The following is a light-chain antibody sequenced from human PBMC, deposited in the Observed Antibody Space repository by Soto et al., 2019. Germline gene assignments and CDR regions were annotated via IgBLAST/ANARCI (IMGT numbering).Light chain of an antibody. J-gene: IGLJ2*01. V-gene: IGLV2-23*01. CDR1: TSGVGTYNL. Sequence: QSALTQPASVSGSPGQSITISCTGVTSGVGTYNLVSWYQQHPGKAPKHIIYEGNRRPSGVSHRFSGSKSGNTASLTISGLQAEDDAEYYCCSYAGTLVFGGGTKVTVL. CDR2: EGN. CDR3: CSYAGTLV.